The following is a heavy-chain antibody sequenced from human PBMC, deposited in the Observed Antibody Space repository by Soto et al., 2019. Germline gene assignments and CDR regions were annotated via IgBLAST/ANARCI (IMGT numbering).Heavy chain of an antibody. J-gene: IGHJ3*02. CDR3: ARMNQLAPKRNAFDI. V-gene: IGHV4-59*01. CDR2: VHYSGNT. D-gene: IGHD1-1*01. CDR1: GASISSYF. Sequence: SETLSLTCTVSGASISSYFWTWSRQSPGKGLQWIGYVHYSGNTNYNPSFNSRVTMSVDTSKNQFSLRLTSVTAADTAVYYCARMNQLAPKRNAFDIWGQGTMVTVSS.